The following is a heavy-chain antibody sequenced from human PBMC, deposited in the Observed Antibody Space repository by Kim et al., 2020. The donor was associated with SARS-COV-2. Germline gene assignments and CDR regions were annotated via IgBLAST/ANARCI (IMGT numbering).Heavy chain of an antibody. V-gene: IGHV3-7*01. CDR3: ASGPMDV. Sequence: GGSLRLSCTSSGFTFSSYWMSWVRQAPGKGVEWVANIKQDGSEKYYVDAVKGRFTISRDNAKNSLYLQMNSLRADDTAVYYCASGPMDVWGQGTTVTGSS. CDR2: IKQDGSEK. J-gene: IGHJ6*02. CDR1: GFTFSSYW.